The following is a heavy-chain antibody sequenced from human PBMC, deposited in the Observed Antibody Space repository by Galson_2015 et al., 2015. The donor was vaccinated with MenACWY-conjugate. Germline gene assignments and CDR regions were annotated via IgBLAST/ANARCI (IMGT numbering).Heavy chain of an antibody. V-gene: IGHV3-23*01. CDR2: ISGSGGST. CDR1: GFTFSSYA. J-gene: IGHJ4*02. CDR3: AKDDTYGDFGDFDY. D-gene: IGHD4-17*01. Sequence: SLRLSCAASGFTFSSYAMNWVRQAPGKGLEWVSTISGSGGSTYYADSVKGRFTISRDNSKNTLSLQMNTLRGEDSAVYYCAKDDTYGDFGDFDYCGQVTLVAVSS.